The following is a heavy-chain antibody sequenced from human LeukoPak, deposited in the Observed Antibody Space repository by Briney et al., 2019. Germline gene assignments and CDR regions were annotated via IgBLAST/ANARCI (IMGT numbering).Heavy chain of an antibody. D-gene: IGHD2-2*01. J-gene: IGHJ5*02. CDR1: GDSVSSNSVT. CDR2: IYYRSTWYN. V-gene: IGHV6-1*01. CDR3: ARRLTQYDCFDP. Sequence: SQTLSPTCAISGDSVSSNSVTWNWIRQSPSRGLEWLGRIYYRSTWYNDYAVSVRGRITVNPDTSKNQFSLHLNSVTPEDTAVYYCARRLTQYDCFDPWGQGILVTVSS.